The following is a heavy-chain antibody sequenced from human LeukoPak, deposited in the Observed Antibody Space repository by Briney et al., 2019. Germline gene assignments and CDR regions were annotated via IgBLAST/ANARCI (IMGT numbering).Heavy chain of an antibody. CDR1: GYTFIGYY. CDR2: INPTSGGT. CDR3: ARLVGLSTTASY. Sequence: ASVKVACKASGYTFIGYYLHWVRQAPGQGLEWMGWINPTSGGTNYAQKFQDRVTMTRDTSINTAYMELSRLTSDDTAVYYCARLVGLSTTASYWGQGTLVIVSS. J-gene: IGHJ4*02. D-gene: IGHD5/OR15-5a*01. V-gene: IGHV1-2*02.